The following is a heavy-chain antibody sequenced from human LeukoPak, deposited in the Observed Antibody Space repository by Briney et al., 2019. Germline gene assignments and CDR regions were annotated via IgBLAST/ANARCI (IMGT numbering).Heavy chain of an antibody. CDR1: GFTFSHYG. D-gene: IGHD7-27*01. CDR3: ARDGDWGRYDH. V-gene: IGHV3-30*02. Sequence: GGSLRLSCAASGFTFSHYGMHWVRQAPGKGLEWVAFKQNDGSTTFYADSVKGRFTIYRDNSKNTLYLQMNSLRAEDTAVYYCARDGDWGRYDHWGQGTLVIVSS. J-gene: IGHJ4*02. CDR2: KQNDGSTT.